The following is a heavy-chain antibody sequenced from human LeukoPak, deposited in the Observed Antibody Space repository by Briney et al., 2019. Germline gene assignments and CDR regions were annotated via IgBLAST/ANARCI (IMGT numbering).Heavy chain of an antibody. V-gene: IGHV4-34*01. CDR2: INHSGST. CDR1: GGSFSVYY. D-gene: IGHD2-2*01. CDR3: ARGPVVPGGRNFDP. J-gene: IGHJ4*01. Sequence: SETLSLTCAVYGGSFSVYYWSWIRQPPGKGLEWIGEINHSGSTNYNPSLKSRVTISVDTSKNQFSLKLTSVTAADTAVYYCARGPVVPGGRNFDPWGQGTL.